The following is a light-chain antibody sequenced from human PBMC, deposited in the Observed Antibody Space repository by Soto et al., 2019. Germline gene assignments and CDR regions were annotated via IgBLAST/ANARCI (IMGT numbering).Light chain of an antibody. CDR2: AAS. J-gene: IGKJ5*01. CDR3: QQANSFPIT. V-gene: IGKV1-12*01. Sequence: DLQMTQSPSSVSASVGDRVTITCRASQGIRRWLAWYQQKPGKAPNLLIYAASSLQSGVPLRFSGSGSGTDFTLTISSLQPEDFATYYCQQANSFPITFGQGTRLEIK. CDR1: QGIRRW.